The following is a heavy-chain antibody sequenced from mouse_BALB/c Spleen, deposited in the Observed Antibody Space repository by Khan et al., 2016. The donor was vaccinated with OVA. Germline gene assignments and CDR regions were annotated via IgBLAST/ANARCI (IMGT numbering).Heavy chain of an antibody. CDR1: GFSFSSYS. CDR3: TRDRGYYGTNPYVDY. Sequence: EVELVESGGGLVRPGGSLKLSCAASGFSFSSYSMSWVRQTPEKRLEWVATISSGGTYTYYPDSVKGRFTISRDNAKNTLYLQMSSLKSEETAMFYCTRDRGYYGTNPYVDYWGQGTTLTVSS. V-gene: IGHV5-6-4*01. J-gene: IGHJ2*01. CDR2: ISSGGTYT. D-gene: IGHD1-1*01.